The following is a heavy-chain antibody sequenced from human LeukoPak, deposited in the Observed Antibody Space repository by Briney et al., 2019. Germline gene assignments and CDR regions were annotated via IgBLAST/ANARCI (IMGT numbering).Heavy chain of an antibody. J-gene: IGHJ4*02. CDR2: IVVGSGNT. D-gene: IGHD3-3*02. CDR3: AAVHLGMQFLDY. V-gene: IGHV1-58*02. Sequence: SVKVSCKASGFTFTSSAMQGVRQARGQRLEWIGWIVVGSGNTNYAQKFQERVTITRDMSTSTAYMERSSLRSEDTAVYYCAAVHLGMQFLDYWGQGTLVTVSS. CDR1: GFTFTSSA.